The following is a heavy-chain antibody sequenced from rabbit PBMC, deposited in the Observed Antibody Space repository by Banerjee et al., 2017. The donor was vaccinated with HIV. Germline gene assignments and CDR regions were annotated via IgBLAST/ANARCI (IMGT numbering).Heavy chain of an antibody. Sequence: QSLEESGGDLVKPGASLTLTCTASGFSFSSNYWIYWVRQAPGKGLEWIACIYPGSFDSTVYASWAKGRFTISRTSSTTVTLQVTSLTAADTATYFCARGSAAMTMVITGYYFNLWGPGTLVTVS. D-gene: IGHD2-1*01. CDR2: IYPGSFDST. CDR3: ARGSAAMTMVITGYYFNL. CDR1: GFSFSSNYW. J-gene: IGHJ4*01. V-gene: IGHV1S40*01.